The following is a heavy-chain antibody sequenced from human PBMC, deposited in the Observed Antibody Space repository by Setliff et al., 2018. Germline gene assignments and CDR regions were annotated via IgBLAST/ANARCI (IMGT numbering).Heavy chain of an antibody. V-gene: IGHV1-46*01. J-gene: IGHJ6*03. CDR1: GYTLTNYY. CDR3: VREGVDSRSSTDYRYYMDV. Sequence: ASVKVSCKASGYTLTNYYMHWVRQAPGQGLEWMGIINPSGGLTGYAQKFRGRVTIITDESTSTAFMQLSSLRSEDTAVYYCVREGVDSRSSTDYRYYMDVWGKGTTVTVSS. CDR2: INPSGGLT. D-gene: IGHD3-22*01.